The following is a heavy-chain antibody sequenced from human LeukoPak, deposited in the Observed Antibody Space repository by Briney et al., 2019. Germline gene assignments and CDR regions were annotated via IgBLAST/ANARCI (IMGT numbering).Heavy chain of an antibody. CDR2: IIPILGIA. D-gene: IGHD4-23*01. Sequence: WMGRIIPILGIANYAQKFQGRVTITADKSTSTAYMELSSLRSEDTAVYYCARTYGGALYWGQGTLVTVSS. J-gene: IGHJ4*02. CDR3: ARTYGGALY. V-gene: IGHV1-69*02.